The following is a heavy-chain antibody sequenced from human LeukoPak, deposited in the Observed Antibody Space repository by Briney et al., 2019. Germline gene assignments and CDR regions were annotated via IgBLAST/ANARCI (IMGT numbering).Heavy chain of an antibody. CDR1: GFSVSTNY. V-gene: IGHV3-53*01. Sequence: GGSLRLSCAVTGFSVSTNYMNWVRQAPGKGPEWVSVMYSTGTTYYADSVKGRFTVSRDNSKDTLYLQMSSLRAEDTAVYYCAREGYCSTTRCSYFDNWGQGTLVTVSS. D-gene: IGHD2-2*01. J-gene: IGHJ4*02. CDR3: AREGYCSTTRCSYFDN. CDR2: MYSTGTT.